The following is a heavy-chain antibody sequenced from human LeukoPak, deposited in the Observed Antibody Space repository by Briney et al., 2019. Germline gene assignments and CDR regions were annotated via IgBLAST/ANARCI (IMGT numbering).Heavy chain of an antibody. V-gene: IGHV7-4-1*02. J-gene: IGHJ1*01. D-gene: IGHD1-7*01. CDR1: GYIFSIYA. CDR3: ARDYTVALGTTTYFQH. Sequence: ASVKVSRKASGYIFSIYAMIWVRQAPGQGLEFIGWINTNTGNPTYAQGFTGRFVFSLDTSVSTAYLQISSLKAEDTAVYYCARDYTVALGTTTYFQHWGQGTLVTVSS. CDR2: INTNTGNP.